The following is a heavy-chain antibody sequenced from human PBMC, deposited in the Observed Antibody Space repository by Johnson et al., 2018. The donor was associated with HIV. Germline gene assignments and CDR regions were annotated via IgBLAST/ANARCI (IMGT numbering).Heavy chain of an antibody. J-gene: IGHJ3*02. CDR3: AKGGKQLGDPFGI. CDR2: ISWNSENI. Sequence: VQLVESGGGLVQPGRSLRLSCAASGFTFNDYAMHWVRQVPGKGLEWVSGISWNSENIAYADSVRGRFTISRDNAENSLYLQMNSLRAEDTAVYYCAKGGKQLGDPFGIWGQGTVVTVSS. CDR1: GFTFNDYA. D-gene: IGHD1-1*01. V-gene: IGHV3-9*01.